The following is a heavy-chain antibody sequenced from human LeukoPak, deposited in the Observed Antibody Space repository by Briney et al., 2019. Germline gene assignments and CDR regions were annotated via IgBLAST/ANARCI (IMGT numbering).Heavy chain of an antibody. Sequence: SETLSLTCTVSGGSISSYYWSWIRQPARKGLEWIGRIYTSGSTNYNPSLKSRVTISVDKSKNQFSLKLSSVTAADTAVYYCAREYNYYDSSGWDAFEIWGQGTMVTVSS. CDR2: IYTSGST. J-gene: IGHJ3*02. V-gene: IGHV4-4*07. D-gene: IGHD3-22*01. CDR1: GGSISSYY. CDR3: AREYNYYDSSGWDAFEI.